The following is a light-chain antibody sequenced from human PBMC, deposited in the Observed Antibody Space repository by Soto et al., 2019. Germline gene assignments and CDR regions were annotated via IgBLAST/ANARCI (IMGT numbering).Light chain of an antibody. Sequence: QSALTQPAFVSGSPGQSSTISCTGTSSDVGSYNLVSWSQQHPGKAPKLMIYEGSKRHSGVSNRFSGAKSGNTASMTISGLQAEDEADYYCCSYAGSVGFGGGTQLTVL. J-gene: IGLJ2*01. CDR3: CSYAGSVG. CDR1: SSDVGSYNL. V-gene: IGLV2-23*01. CDR2: EGS.